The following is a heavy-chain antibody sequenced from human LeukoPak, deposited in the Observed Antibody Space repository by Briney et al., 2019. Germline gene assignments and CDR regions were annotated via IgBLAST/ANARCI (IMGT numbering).Heavy chain of an antibody. V-gene: IGHV3-66*01. J-gene: IGHJ3*02. CDR3: ARGLVVGGTGVWAFDI. CDR2: IYKVGNT. D-gene: IGHD1-26*01. CDR1: GFTVSNNY. Sequence: GGSLRLSCAASGFTVSNNYMSWVRQAPGYGLEWVSVIYKVGNTFYADFVKGRFTISRDSSKNTLCLQMNSLRAEDTALYYCARGLVVGGTGVWAFDIWGQGTMVTVSS.